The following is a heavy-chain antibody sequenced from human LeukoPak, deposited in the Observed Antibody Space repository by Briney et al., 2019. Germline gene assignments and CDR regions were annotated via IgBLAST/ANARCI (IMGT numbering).Heavy chain of an antibody. CDR3: ARDITMVRGVIIVAHFDY. CDR1: GYTFTSYG. Sequence: ASVKVSCKASGYTFTSYGISWVRQAPGQGLEWMGWISVYNGNTSYAQKLQGRVTMTTDTSTSTAYMELRSLRSDDTAVYYCARDITMVRGVIIVAHFDYWGQGTLVTVSS. D-gene: IGHD3-10*01. V-gene: IGHV1-18*01. J-gene: IGHJ4*02. CDR2: ISVYNGNT.